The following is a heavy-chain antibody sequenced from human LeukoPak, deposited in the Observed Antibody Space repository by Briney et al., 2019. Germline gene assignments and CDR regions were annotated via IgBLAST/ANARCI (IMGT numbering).Heavy chain of an antibody. Sequence: SESLSLTCTVPGGSISSYYWSWIRQPAGKGLEFIGRLPKWWKRTYNPSLESRVTLSLDTSKNQCSLKLTSVTAADTAVYYCARGQTVGARALDYWGRGTLITLSS. CDR2: LPKWWKR. V-gene: IGHV4-4*07. CDR1: GGSISSYY. CDR3: ARGQTVGARALDY. J-gene: IGHJ4*02. D-gene: IGHD1-26*01.